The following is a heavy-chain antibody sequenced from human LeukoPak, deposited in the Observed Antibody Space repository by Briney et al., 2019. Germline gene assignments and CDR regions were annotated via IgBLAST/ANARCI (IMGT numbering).Heavy chain of an antibody. J-gene: IGHJ4*02. CDR2: ISGGAGST. CDR1: GFSFSSYA. D-gene: IGHD5-24*01. V-gene: IGHV3-23*01. Sequence: GGSLRLSCAASGFSFSSYAMSWVRQAPGKGLEWVSAISGGAGSTYYADSVKGRFTISRDNAKNTLYLQMNSLRAEDTAVYYCAKELSEMATISPFDYWGQGTLVTVSS. CDR3: AKELSEMATISPFDY.